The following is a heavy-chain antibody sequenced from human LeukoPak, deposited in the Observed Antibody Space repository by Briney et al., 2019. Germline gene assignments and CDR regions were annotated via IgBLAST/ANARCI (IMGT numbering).Heavy chain of an antibody. Sequence: ASVKVSCKASGYTFTSYYMNWVRQAPGQGLAWMGIINPSSGRTTYAQKFQGRVTMTRDTSTSTVYMELTSLRAEDTAVFYCARGGRPARSWFDPWGQGTLVTVSS. CDR3: ARGGRPARSWFDP. CDR2: INPSSGRT. V-gene: IGHV1-46*01. CDR1: GYTFTSYY. D-gene: IGHD3/OR15-3a*01. J-gene: IGHJ5*02.